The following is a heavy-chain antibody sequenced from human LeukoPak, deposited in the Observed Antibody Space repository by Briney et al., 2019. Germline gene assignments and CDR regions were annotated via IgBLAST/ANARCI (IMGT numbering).Heavy chain of an antibody. D-gene: IGHD3-16*02. J-gene: IGHJ4*02. V-gene: IGHV3-11*01. CDR1: VFAFSNYY. Sequence: GGSLRLSCASSVFAFSNYYMSWVRQAPGKGLEWISYITTSGSSTNYADSVKGRFTISRDNAKNSVLLQMNSLRTEDTAVYYCTRERRGSYHAFDYWGQGTPVTVSS. CDR2: ITTSGSST. CDR3: TRERRGSYHAFDY.